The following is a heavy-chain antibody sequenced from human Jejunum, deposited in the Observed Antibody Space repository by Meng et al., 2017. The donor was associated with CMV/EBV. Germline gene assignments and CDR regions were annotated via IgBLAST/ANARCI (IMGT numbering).Heavy chain of an antibody. CDR1: GYTFAAYY. V-gene: IGHV1-2*06. Sequence: CETSGYTFAAYYMHWVRQAPGRGLEWMGRINPNMGGTSYAQKFQGRVTMTRDMSTSTVYMELTSLTPDDTAVYFCARDRSSGYFYVHWGQGTLVTVSS. D-gene: IGHD3-22*01. CDR3: ARDRSSGYFYVH. J-gene: IGHJ1*01. CDR2: INPNMGGT.